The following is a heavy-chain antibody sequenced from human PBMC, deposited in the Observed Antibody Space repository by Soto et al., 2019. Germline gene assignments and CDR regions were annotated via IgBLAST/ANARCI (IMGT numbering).Heavy chain of an antibody. CDR2: INTDGSST. V-gene: IGHV3-74*01. Sequence: EVQLVESGGGLVQPGGSLRLSCAASGFTFSSFWMHWVRQVPGKGLVWVSRINTDGSSTSYADSVKGRFTISRDNAKNTVYIQMNCLRAEDTAVYYCARVGRVGEIVTWGQGTLLTVSS. J-gene: IGHJ4*02. D-gene: IGHD3-16*01. CDR1: GFTFSSFW. CDR3: ARVGRVGEIVT.